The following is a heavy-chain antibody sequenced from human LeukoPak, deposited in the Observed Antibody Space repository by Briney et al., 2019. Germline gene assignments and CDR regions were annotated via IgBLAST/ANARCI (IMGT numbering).Heavy chain of an antibody. V-gene: IGHV3-23*01. CDR3: ANSYGDYVTSYFDY. J-gene: IGHJ4*02. Sequence: GGSLRLSCAASGLTFSSYAMSWVRQAPGKGLEWVSGISGSAGSTDYADSVKGRFTISRDNSKNTLYLQMNSLRAEDTAVYYCANSYGDYVTSYFDYWGQGTLVTVSS. CDR2: ISGSAGST. D-gene: IGHD4-17*01. CDR1: GLTFSSYA.